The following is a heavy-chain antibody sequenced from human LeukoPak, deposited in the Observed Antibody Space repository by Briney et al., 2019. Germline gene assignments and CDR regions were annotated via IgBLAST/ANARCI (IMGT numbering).Heavy chain of an antibody. D-gene: IGHD2-8*02. CDR1: GGSISSSNYY. Sequence: SETLSLTCSVSGGSISSSNYYWGWIRQPPGKGLEWIGTIYYSGSTYSNPSLKSRVTISVDTSKNQFSLKLTSVTAADTAVYYCARVTGLRALDYWGQGTLVTVSS. V-gene: IGHV4-39*01. CDR3: ARVTGLRALDY. CDR2: IYYSGST. J-gene: IGHJ4*02.